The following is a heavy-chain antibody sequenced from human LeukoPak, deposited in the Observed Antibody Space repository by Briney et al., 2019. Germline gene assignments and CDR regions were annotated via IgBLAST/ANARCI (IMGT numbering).Heavy chain of an antibody. V-gene: IGHV4-30-4*08. D-gene: IGHD3-3*01. Sequence: SETLSLTCTVSGGSISSGDYYWSWIRQPPGKGLEWIGYIYYSGSTYYNPSLKSRVTISVDTSKNQFSLKLCSVTAADTAVYYCARVYGVVITYYYYMDVWGKGTTVTVSS. CDR1: GGSISSGDYY. J-gene: IGHJ6*03. CDR3: ARVYGVVITYYYYMDV. CDR2: IYYSGST.